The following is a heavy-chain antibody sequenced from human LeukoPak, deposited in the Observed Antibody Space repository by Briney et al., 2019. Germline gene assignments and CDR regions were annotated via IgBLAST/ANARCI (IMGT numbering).Heavy chain of an antibody. J-gene: IGHJ6*02. CDR3: ARNNGMDV. CDR1: GFPFSSYW. CDR2: VNRDGSET. V-gene: IGHV3-7*03. Sequence: GGSLRLSCVASGFPFSSYWMTWVRQVPGRGPEWVANVNRDGSETYYLDSVKGRFTISKDNAKNSLYLQMNSLRAEDTALYHCARNNGMDVWGQGTTVIVSS.